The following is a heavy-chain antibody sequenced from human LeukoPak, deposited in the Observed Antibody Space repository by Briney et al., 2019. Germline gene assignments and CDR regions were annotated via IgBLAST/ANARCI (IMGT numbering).Heavy chain of an antibody. CDR1: GFTFSSYA. J-gene: IGHJ4*02. Sequence: GGSLRLSCAASGFTFSSYAMGWVRQAPGKGLEWVSAISGSGGSTYYADSVKGRFTISRDNSKNTLYLQMNSLRAEDTAVYYCAKTMYYYDSSGYSFDYWGQGTLVTVSS. V-gene: IGHV3-23*01. CDR2: ISGSGGST. CDR3: AKTMYYYDSSGYSFDY. D-gene: IGHD3-22*01.